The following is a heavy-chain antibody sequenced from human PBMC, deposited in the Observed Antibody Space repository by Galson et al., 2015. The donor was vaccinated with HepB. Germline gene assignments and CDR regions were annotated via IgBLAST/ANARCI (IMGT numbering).Heavy chain of an antibody. CDR1: GGSINSISYY. CDR3: ARTDCRSTGRFHYYGLDV. D-gene: IGHD2-2*01. J-gene: IGHJ6*02. Sequence: ETLSLTCTVSGGSINSISYYWGWIRQPPGRRLEWIATIYYGGTTYYNPSLRSRVTISVDTSKSRFSLRLSSVTAADTAVYYCARTDCRSTGRFHYYGLDVWGQGTTVTVAS. V-gene: IGHV4-39*01. CDR2: IYYGGTT.